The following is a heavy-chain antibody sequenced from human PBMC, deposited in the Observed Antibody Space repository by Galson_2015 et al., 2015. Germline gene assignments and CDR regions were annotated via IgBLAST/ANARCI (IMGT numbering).Heavy chain of an antibody. V-gene: IGHV1-69*01. CDR1: GGTFSSYA. J-gene: IGHJ2*01. Sequence: SCKASGGTFSSYAISWVRQAPGQGLEWMGGIIPIFGTANYAQKFQGRVTITADESTSTAYMELSSLRSEDTAVYYCARTGPSGQRLWYFDLWGRGTLVTVSS. CDR3: ARTGPSGQRLWYFDL. CDR2: IIPIFGTA. D-gene: IGHD2-15*01.